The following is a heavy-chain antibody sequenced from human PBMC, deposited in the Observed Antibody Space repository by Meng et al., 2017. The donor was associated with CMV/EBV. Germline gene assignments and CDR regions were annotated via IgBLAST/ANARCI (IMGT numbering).Heavy chain of an antibody. D-gene: IGHD4-17*01. CDR1: GFTFSSYS. J-gene: IGHJ6*02. CDR2: ISSSSYI. Sequence: GESLKISCAASGFTFSSYSMNWVRQAPGKGLEWVSSISSSSYIYYADSVKGRFTISRDNAKNSLYLQMNSLRAEDTAVYYCATVRGMDVWGQGTTVTVSS. V-gene: IGHV3-21*01. CDR3: ATVRGMDV.